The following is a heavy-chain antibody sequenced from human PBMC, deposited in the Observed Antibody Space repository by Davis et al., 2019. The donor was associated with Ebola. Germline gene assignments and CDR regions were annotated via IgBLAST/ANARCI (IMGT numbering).Heavy chain of an antibody. V-gene: IGHV3-11*06. CDR2: ISSSSSYT. D-gene: IGHD2-15*01. Sequence: GESLKISCAASGFTFSDYYMSWIRQAPGKGLEWVSYISSSSSYTNYADSVKGRFTISRDNAKNSLYLQMNSLRAEDTAVYYCARGRISGMDVWGQGTTVTVSS. J-gene: IGHJ6*02. CDR3: ARGRISGMDV. CDR1: GFTFSDYY.